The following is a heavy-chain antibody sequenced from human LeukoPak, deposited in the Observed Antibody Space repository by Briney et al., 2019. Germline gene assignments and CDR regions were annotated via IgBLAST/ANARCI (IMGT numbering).Heavy chain of an antibody. CDR2: MNPNSGNT. Sequence: ASVKVSCKASGYTFTSYDINWVRQATGQGLEWMGWMNPNSGNTGYAQKFQGRVTMTRNTSISTAYMELSSLRSEDTAVYYCARGRRKGESLQNWGQGTLVTVSS. J-gene: IGHJ4*02. CDR1: GYTFTSYD. CDR3: ARGRRKGESLQN. D-gene: IGHD3-10*01. V-gene: IGHV1-8*01.